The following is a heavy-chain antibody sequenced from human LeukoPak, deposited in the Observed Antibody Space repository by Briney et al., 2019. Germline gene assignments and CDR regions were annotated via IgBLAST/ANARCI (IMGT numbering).Heavy chain of an antibody. CDR2: ISGSGGST. CDR1: GFTFSSYS. Sequence: GGSLRLSCAASGFTFSSYSMRWVRQAPRKGQEWVSAISGSGGSTYYADSVKGRFTISRDNANNLLYLQMNSLRAEDTAVYYCASGTIVGARGADNWGQGTLVTVSS. CDR3: ASGTIVGARGADN. D-gene: IGHD1-26*01. V-gene: IGHV3-23*01. J-gene: IGHJ4*02.